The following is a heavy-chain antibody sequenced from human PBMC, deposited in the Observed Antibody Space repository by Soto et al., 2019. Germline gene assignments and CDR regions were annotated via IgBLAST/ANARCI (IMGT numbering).Heavy chain of an antibody. CDR2: ISSNGGST. Sequence: EVPLVESGGGLVQPGGSLRLSCAASGFTFSSYAMHWVRQAPGKGLEYVSAISSNGGSTYYANSVKGRFTISRDNSKNTLYLQMGSLRAEDMAVYYCARDRDGYNSHLDYWGQGTLVTVSS. J-gene: IGHJ4*02. CDR3: ARDRDGYNSHLDY. D-gene: IGHD5-12*01. CDR1: GFTFSSYA. V-gene: IGHV3-64*01.